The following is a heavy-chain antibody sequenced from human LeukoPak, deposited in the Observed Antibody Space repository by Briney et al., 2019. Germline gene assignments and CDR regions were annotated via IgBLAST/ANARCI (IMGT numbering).Heavy chain of an antibody. CDR1: GVSFSGYY. Sequence: SETLSLTCAVYGVSFSGYYWSWIRQPPGKGLEWIGEINHSGSTNYNPSLKSRVTMSVDASKNQFSLKLSSVTAADTAVYYCASSPSRGYDFWSGSPSVDYWGQGTLITVSS. CDR3: ASSPSRGYDFWSGSPSVDY. D-gene: IGHD3-3*01. CDR2: INHSGST. V-gene: IGHV4-34*01. J-gene: IGHJ4*02.